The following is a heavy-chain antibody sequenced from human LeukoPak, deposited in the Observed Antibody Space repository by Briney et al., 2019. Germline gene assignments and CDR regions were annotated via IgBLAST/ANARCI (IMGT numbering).Heavy chain of an antibody. CDR1: GFTFSSYS. J-gene: IGHJ4*02. D-gene: IGHD3-10*01. CDR3: ARAWITMVRGGNFDY. CDR2: ISSSSSYV. Sequence: PGGSLRLSCAASGFTFSSYSMNWVRQAPGKGLEWVSSISSSSSYVYYADSVKGRFTISRDNAKNSLYLQMNSLRAEDTAVYYCARAWITMVRGGNFDYWGQGTLVTVSS. V-gene: IGHV3-21*01.